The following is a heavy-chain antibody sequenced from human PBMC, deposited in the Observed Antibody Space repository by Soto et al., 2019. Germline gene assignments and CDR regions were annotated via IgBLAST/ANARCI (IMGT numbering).Heavy chain of an antibody. D-gene: IGHD6-19*01. J-gene: IGHJ6*02. CDR3: ARRPGIAVAGGYGMDV. CDR2: IYYSGST. Sequence: PSETLSLTCTVSGCSISSSSYDWGWIRQPPGKGLEWIGSIYYSGSTYYNPSLKSRVTISVDTSKNQFSLKLSSVTAADTAVYYCARRPGIAVAGGYGMDVWGQGTTVT. V-gene: IGHV4-39*01. CDR1: GCSISSSSYD.